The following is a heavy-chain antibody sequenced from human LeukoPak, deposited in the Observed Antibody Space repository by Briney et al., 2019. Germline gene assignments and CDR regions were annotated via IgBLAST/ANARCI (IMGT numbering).Heavy chain of an antibody. CDR3: AGTRMGLPATVTTFAFDI. CDR2: IYHSGST. D-gene: IGHD4-17*01. J-gene: IGHJ3*02. CDR1: GGSISSSNW. Sequence: PSETLSLTCAVSGGSISSSNWWSWVRQPPGKGLEWIGEIYHSGSTNYNPSLKSRVTISVDKSKNQFSLKLSSVTAADTAVYYCAGTRMGLPATVTTFAFDIWGQGTMVTVSS. V-gene: IGHV4-4*02.